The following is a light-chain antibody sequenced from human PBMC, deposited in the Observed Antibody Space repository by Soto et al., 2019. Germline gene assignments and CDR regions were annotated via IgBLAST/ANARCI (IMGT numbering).Light chain of an antibody. V-gene: IGKV3-15*01. CDR1: QSVSSN. CDR2: GAS. CDR3: QQYNNWPYT. Sequence: EIVITQSPATLSVSPGERATLSCRASQSVSSNLAWYQQKPGQAPRLLIYGASTRAAGIPVRFSGSGSGTEFTLNISSLQSEDFAVCYCQQYNNWPYTFGQGTKLEIK. J-gene: IGKJ2*01.